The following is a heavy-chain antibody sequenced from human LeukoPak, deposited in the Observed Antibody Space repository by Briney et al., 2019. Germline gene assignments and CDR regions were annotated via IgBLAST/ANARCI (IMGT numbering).Heavy chain of an antibody. D-gene: IGHD4-23*01. CDR2: IKQDGSEK. V-gene: IGHV3-7*01. Sequence: GGSLRLSCAASGFTFSSYWMSWVRQAAGKGLEWVANIKQDGSEKYCVGSVKGRFTISRYNAKSSLYLQMNSLRAEDTAVYYCASQNDYGGNCFFEYWGQGTLVTVSS. CDR1: GFTFSSYW. J-gene: IGHJ4*02. CDR3: ASQNDYGGNCFFEY.